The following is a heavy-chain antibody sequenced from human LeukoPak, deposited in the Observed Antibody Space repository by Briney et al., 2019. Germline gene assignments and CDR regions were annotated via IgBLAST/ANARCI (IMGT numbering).Heavy chain of an antibody. CDR2: IYYSGTT. D-gene: IGHD3-3*01. V-gene: IGHV4-39*01. CDR3: ARHGSAFRYDSAFDP. CDR1: GGSISSSSYY. J-gene: IGHJ5*02. Sequence: SETLSLTCTVSGGSISSSSYYWGWIRQPPGKGLEWIGSIYYSGTTYYNPSLKSRVTMSVDTSKNQFSLKLTSVTAADTAVYYCARHGSAFRYDSAFDPWGQGTLATVSS.